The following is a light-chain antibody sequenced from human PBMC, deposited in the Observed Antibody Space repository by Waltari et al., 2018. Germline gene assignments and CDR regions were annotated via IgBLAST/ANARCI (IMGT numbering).Light chain of an antibody. CDR2: DVS. CDR1: SSAVGGYKS. V-gene: IGLV2-11*01. J-gene: IGLJ2*01. CDR3: CSHAGSYVI. Sequence: QSALTQPRSVSGSPGQSVTISCTGTSSAVGGYKSVSWYQQHPGKAPKLMIYDVSERPSGVTDRFSGSKSGNTASLTISGLQAEDEADYYCCSHAGSYVIFGGGTKLTVL.